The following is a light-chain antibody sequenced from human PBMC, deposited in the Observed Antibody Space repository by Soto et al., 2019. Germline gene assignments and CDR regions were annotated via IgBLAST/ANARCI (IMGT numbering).Light chain of an antibody. CDR2: DAS. J-gene: IGKJ4*01. CDR1: QDISDH. CDR3: QQSDTLPLT. V-gene: IGKV1-33*01. Sequence: DTQMTQSPSSLSASAGGRVTITCQASQDISDHLNWYQQKPGKAPKLLIYDASNLETGVPSRFSGSGSGTDFTFTISSLQPEDFATYYCQQSDTLPLTFGGGTKVEIK.